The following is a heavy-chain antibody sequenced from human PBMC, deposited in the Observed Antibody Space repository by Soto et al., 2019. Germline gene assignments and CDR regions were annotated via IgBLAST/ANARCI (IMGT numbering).Heavy chain of an antibody. D-gene: IGHD2-15*01. CDR3: ARGRGPHARYCIGVSCYSGGRMDV. CDR2: INHSGST. Sequence: SETLSLTCAVYGGSFSGYYWSWIRQPPGKGLEWIGEINHSGSTNYNPSLKSRVTISVDTSKNQFSLKLSSVTAADTAVYYCARGRGPHARYCIGVSCYSGGRMDVWGQGTTVTVSS. CDR1: GGSFSGYY. V-gene: IGHV4-34*01. J-gene: IGHJ6*02.